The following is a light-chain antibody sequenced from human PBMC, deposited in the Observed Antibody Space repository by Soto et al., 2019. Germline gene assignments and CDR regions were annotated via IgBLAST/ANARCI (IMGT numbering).Light chain of an antibody. CDR1: QSISSY. V-gene: IGKV1-9*01. CDR2: AAS. CDR3: QQLWTYPLT. J-gene: IGKJ4*01. Sequence: DIQMTQSTSSLSATVGDRVPITCRASQSISSYLNWYQQKPGKAPKLLISAASTLHSGVPSRFSGSGSGTDFTLTISSLQPEDFATYYCQQLWTYPLTFGGGTKVDIK.